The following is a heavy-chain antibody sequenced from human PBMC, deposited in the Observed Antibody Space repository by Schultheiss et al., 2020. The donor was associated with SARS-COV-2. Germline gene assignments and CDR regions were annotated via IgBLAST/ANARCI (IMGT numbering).Heavy chain of an antibody. Sequence: SVKVSCKVSGYTLTELSMHWVRQAPGKGLEWMGRIIPILGIANYAQKFQGRVTITADKSTSTAYMELSSLRSDDTAVYYCARDQWAEQYFDSLSQNFFDYWGQGTLVTVSS. CDR1: GYTLTELS. D-gene: IGHD3-9*01. V-gene: IGHV1-69*04. J-gene: IGHJ4*02. CDR3: ARDQWAEQYFDSLSQNFFDY. CDR2: IIPILGIA.